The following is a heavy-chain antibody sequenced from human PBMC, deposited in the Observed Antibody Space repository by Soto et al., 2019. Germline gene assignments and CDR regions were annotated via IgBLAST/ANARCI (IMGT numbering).Heavy chain of an antibody. V-gene: IGHV3-30*18. CDR3: AKAGGSYFVIPDS. D-gene: IGHD1-26*01. CDR2: ISFDGSDK. J-gene: IGHJ5*01. CDR1: GFTFSSYG. Sequence: QVQLVESGGGVVQPGRSLRLSCAAPGFTFSSYGMHWVRQAPGKGLEWVAVISFDGSDKYYTDSVKGRFAISRDNSKSTLYLQTNSLRGDDTAVYYCAKAGGSYFVIPDSWGQGTLVTVSS.